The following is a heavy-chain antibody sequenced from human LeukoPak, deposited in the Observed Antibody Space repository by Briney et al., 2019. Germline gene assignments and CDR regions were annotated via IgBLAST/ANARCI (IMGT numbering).Heavy chain of an antibody. CDR1: GFTFGDYA. J-gene: IGHJ6*04. CDR2: IRSKAYGGTT. CDR3: QGSGSYYVYGMDV. V-gene: IGHV3-49*04. Sequence: GRSLRLSCTASGFTFGDYAMSWVRQAPGKGLEWAGFIRSKAYGGTTEYAASVKGRFTISRDDSKSIAYLQMNSLKTEDTAVYYCQGSGSYYVYGMDVWGKGTTVTVSS. D-gene: IGHD3-10*01.